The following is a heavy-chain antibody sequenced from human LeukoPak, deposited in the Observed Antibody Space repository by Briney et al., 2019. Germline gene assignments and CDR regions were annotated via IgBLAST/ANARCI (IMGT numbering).Heavy chain of an antibody. CDR3: ARDWKTNSFDY. V-gene: IGHV3-23*01. Sequence: GGSLRLSCAASGFTFSNYWMHWVRQAPGKGLEWVSSISGSGSTYYADSVKGRFTISRDISKNTLYLQMDSLRAEDTAIYYCARDWKTNSFDYWGQGTLVTVSS. D-gene: IGHD1-1*01. CDR1: GFTFSNYW. CDR2: ISGSGST. J-gene: IGHJ4*02.